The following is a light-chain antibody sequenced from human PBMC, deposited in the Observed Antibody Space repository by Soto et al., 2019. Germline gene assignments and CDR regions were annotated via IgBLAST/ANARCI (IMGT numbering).Light chain of an antibody. CDR3: SSYAGSNNV. Sequence: QSLLTQPPSAFGSPGQSVTISCTGNSSDVGGYNYVSWYQQHPGKAPKLMIYEVSKRPSGVPDRFSGSKSGNTASLTVSGLQAEDEADYYCSSYAGSNNVFGTGTKVTVL. V-gene: IGLV2-8*01. J-gene: IGLJ1*01. CDR2: EVS. CDR1: SSDVGGYNY.